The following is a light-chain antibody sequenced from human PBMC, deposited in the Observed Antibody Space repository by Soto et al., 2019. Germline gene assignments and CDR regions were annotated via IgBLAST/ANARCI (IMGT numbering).Light chain of an antibody. Sequence: EIVMTQSPATLSVSPGERATLSCRASQSVSSNLAWYLQKPGQAPRLLIYGASTRVTGIPARFSGSGSGTEFTLTISSLQSEDFAVYYCQQYSSWPLTFGGGTKVEI. CDR2: GAS. CDR1: QSVSSN. CDR3: QQYSSWPLT. V-gene: IGKV3-15*01. J-gene: IGKJ4*01.